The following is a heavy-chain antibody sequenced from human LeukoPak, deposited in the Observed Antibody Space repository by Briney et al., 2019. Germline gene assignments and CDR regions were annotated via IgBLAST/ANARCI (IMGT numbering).Heavy chain of an antibody. CDR1: GFTFSRYA. CDR3: AKDRKYDFWSGYDY. D-gene: IGHD3-3*01. Sequence: PGGSLRLSCAASGFTFSRYAMTWVRQAPGKGLEWVSTIGGLGASTNYGDSVKGRFTISRDNSKDTLYLQMNDLRAEDTAVYYCAKDRKYDFWSGYDYWGQGTLVTVSS. V-gene: IGHV3-23*01. CDR2: IGGLGAST. J-gene: IGHJ4*02.